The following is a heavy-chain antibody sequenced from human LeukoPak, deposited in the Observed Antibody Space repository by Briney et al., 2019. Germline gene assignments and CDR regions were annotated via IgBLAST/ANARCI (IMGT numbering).Heavy chain of an antibody. J-gene: IGHJ6*03. V-gene: IGHV4-34*01. Sequence: SETLSLTCAVYGGSFSGYYWSWIRQPPGKGLEWIGEINHSGSTNYNPSLKSRVTISVDTSKNQFSLKLSSVTAADTAVYYCARHRPGIVVVPATKRYYYYMDVWGKGTMVTISS. D-gene: IGHD2-2*01. CDR1: GGSFSGYY. CDR2: INHSGST. CDR3: ARHRPGIVVVPATKRYYYYMDV.